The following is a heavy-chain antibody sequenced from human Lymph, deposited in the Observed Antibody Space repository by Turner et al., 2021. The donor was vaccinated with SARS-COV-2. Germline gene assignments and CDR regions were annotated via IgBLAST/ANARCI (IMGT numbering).Heavy chain of an antibody. CDR2: FYKIGSI. CDR1: GGSISSTS. J-gene: IGHJ6*02. Sequence: QVQLQESGPGLVRPSATLSLTCPVSGGSISSTSWSWIRQSPGRGLEWIGYFYKIGSIDYNPTLRSRVTISVDTSKNQLSLNLISVTAADTAVYYCARHQGSTSGYDHGMNVWGQGTAVIVSS. V-gene: IGHV4-59*08. CDR3: ARHQGSTSGYDHGMNV. D-gene: IGHD1-1*01.